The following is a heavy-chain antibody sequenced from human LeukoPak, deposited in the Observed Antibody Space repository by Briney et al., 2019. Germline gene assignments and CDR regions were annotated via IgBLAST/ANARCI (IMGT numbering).Heavy chain of an antibody. CDR2: MSHDGHND. CDR1: GFIFRRYA. CDR3: ARDGGPMDY. Sequence: GGSLRLSCAASGFIFRRYAMFWVRQAPGKGLEWVAVMSHDGHNDYYADSVRGRFTISRDNSKQIFYLQMNSLRDDDTAVYYCARDGGPMDYWGQGTLVTVSS. D-gene: IGHD2-2*03. J-gene: IGHJ4*02. V-gene: IGHV3-30*04.